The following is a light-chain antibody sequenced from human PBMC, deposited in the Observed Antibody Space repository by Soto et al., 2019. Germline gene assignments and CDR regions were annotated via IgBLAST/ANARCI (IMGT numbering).Light chain of an antibody. CDR3: QQYGSSPFT. CDR2: GAS. J-gene: IGKJ3*01. V-gene: IGKV3-20*01. CDR1: QTVSSNN. Sequence: DIVLTQSPGTLSLSPGERATLSCRASQTVSSNNLAWYQQKRGQAPRLLIYGASSRAAAIPDRFRGSGSGTDFTLIISSLAPEDFAVYYCQQYGSSPFTFGPGTAVGIK.